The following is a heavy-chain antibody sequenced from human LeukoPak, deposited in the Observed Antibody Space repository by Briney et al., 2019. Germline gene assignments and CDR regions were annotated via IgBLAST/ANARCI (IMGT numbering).Heavy chain of an antibody. D-gene: IGHD6-13*01. J-gene: IGHJ4*02. V-gene: IGHV3-20*04. Sequence: GGSLRLSCAASGFTFDDYGMSWVRQGPGKGLEWVSAINRNGDSTGYADSVKGRFTISRDNSKNTLYLQMNSLRAEDTAVYYCARDQEGIAVATIDYWGQGTLVTVSS. CDR1: GFTFDDYG. CDR2: INRNGDST. CDR3: ARDQEGIAVATIDY.